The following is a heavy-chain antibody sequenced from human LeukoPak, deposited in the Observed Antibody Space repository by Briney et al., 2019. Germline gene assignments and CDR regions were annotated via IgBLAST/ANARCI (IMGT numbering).Heavy chain of an antibody. CDR1: GFSFPWSG. V-gene: IGHV1-58*02. CDR2: IVVGSGNT. CDR3: AADLGPHGDHDI. D-gene: IGHD5-24*01. Sequence: SVKVSCKASGFSFPWSGMQWLRKARGQRLEWIGWIVVGSGNTNYAQKFQGRVTITRDMSTSTAYMELSSLRSEDTAVYYCAADLGPHGDHDIWGQGTMVTVSS. J-gene: IGHJ3*02.